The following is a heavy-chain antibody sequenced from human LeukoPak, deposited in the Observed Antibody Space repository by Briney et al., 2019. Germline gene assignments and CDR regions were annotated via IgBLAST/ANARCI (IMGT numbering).Heavy chain of an antibody. CDR1: GFTFSSYA. V-gene: IGHV3-30-3*01. CDR3: ARQTGYSTWNGMDV. J-gene: IGHJ6*02. Sequence: PGRSLRLSCAASGFTFSSYAMHWVRQAPGKGLEWVAVISYDGSNKYYADSVKGRFTISRDNSKNTLYLQMNSPRAEDTAVYYCARQTGYSTWNGMDVWGQGTTVTVSS. CDR2: ISYDGSNK. D-gene: IGHD6-13*01.